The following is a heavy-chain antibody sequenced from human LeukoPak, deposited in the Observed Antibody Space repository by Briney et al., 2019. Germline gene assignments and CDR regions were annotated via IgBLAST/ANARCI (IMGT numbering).Heavy chain of an antibody. CDR2: IYYSGST. Sequence: SETLSLTCAVSGGSISSGGYSWSWIRQPPGKGLEWIGYIYYSGSTNYNPSLKSRVTISVDTSKNQFSLKLSSVTAADTAVFYCARGPIASGTQQFGTYHYYGMDVWGQGTTVTVSS. CDR3: ARGPIASGTQQFGTYHYYGMDV. D-gene: IGHD6-13*01. J-gene: IGHJ6*02. V-gene: IGHV4-61*08. CDR1: GGSISSGGYS.